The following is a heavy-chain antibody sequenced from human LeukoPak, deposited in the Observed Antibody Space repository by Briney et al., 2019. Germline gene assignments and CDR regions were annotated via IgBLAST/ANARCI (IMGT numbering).Heavy chain of an antibody. CDR2: INPNSGGT. D-gene: IGHD6-6*01. CDR3: ARDRILAARSGVRYLDY. Sequence: GASVRVSCKASGYTFTGYYMHWVRQAPGQGLEWMGWINPNSGGTNYAQKFQGRVTMTRDTSISTAYMELSRLRSDDTAVYYCARDRILAARSGVRYLDYWGQGTLVTVSS. V-gene: IGHV1-2*02. CDR1: GYTFTGYY. J-gene: IGHJ4*02.